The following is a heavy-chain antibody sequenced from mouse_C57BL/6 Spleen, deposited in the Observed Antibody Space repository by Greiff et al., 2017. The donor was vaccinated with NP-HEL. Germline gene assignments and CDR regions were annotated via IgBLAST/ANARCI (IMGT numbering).Heavy chain of an antibody. J-gene: IGHJ3*01. CDR2: IDPSDSYT. V-gene: IGHV1-69*01. CDR3: ARRSLWDWFAY. D-gene: IGHD6-1*01. CDR1: GYTFTSYW. Sequence: QVQLQQSGAELVMPGASVKLSCKASGYTFTSYWMHWVKQRPGQGLEWIGEIDPSDSYTNYNQKFKGKSTLTVDKSSSTAYMQLSSLTSEDSAVYYCARRSLWDWFAYWGQGTLVTVSA.